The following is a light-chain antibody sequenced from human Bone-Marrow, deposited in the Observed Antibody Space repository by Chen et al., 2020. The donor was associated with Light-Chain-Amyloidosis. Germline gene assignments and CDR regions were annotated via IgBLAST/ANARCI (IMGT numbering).Light chain of an antibody. CDR3: EVWDRSSDSPV. V-gene: IGLV3-21*02. CDR1: NIGSTS. CDR2: DDS. J-gene: IGLJ3*02. Sequence: SYVLTQPSSVSVAPGQTATIACGGNNIGSTSVHWYQQTPGQAPLLVVYDDSDRPSGIPERLSGSNSGNAATLTISRVEAGDEADYYCEVWDRSSDSPVFGGGTKLNVL.